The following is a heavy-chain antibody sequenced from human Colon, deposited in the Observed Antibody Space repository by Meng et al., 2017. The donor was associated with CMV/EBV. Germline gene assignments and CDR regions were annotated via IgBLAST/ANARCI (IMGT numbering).Heavy chain of an antibody. Sequence: QFPRIQPGAAIREPWASVKVSCKASGYTFTGYLIHWVRQAPGQGLEWMGWINPYSGDTIYAQKFEVGVTMTRDASITTAYLELSSLKSDDTAVYYCGTFGGDFDYWGQGTLVTVSS. J-gene: IGHJ4*02. CDR2: INPYSGDT. D-gene: IGHD3-3*01. V-gene: IGHV1-2*02. CDR1: GYTFTGYL. CDR3: GTFGGDFDY.